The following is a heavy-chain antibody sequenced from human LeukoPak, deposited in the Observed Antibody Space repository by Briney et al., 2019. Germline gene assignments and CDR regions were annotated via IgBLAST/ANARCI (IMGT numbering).Heavy chain of an antibody. V-gene: IGHV3-30*04. CDR2: ISFDGSNK. J-gene: IGHJ4*02. D-gene: IGHD6-19*01. CDR3: ARGTGWYVDY. Sequence: GGSLRLSCSASGFSFRSYAMHWVRQAPGKGLEWLAIISFDGSNKDFADSVKGRFTISRDNSKDTLYLQMDSLSPEDTAVYYCARGTGWYVDYWGQGTLVTVSS. CDR1: GFSFRSYA.